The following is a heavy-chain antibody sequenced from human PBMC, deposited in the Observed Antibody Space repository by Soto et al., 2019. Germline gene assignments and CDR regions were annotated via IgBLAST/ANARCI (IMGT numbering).Heavy chain of an antibody. J-gene: IGHJ4*02. Sequence: QVQLVQSGAEVKKPGASVKVSCKASGYTLTSYGITWVRQAPGQGLEWMGWITGDNGNTNHAQRLQGRVTMTTDTSTNTAYMELRSLRSEDTAVYYCARGRGDYDYWGQGTLVTVSS. CDR2: ITGDNGNT. CDR1: GYTLTSYG. D-gene: IGHD4-17*01. V-gene: IGHV1-18*01. CDR3: ARGRGDYDY.